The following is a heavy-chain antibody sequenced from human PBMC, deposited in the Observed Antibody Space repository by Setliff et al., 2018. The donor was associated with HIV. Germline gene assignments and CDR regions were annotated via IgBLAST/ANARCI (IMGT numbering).Heavy chain of an antibody. CDR1: SGSISGFY. CDR3: AGDTWFGESEDPFNYYMEV. Sequence: SETLSLTCTVSSGSISGFYWTWIRQPAGKGLEWIGRISASGTTVYNPSLKRRVIMSVDTSKKYFALRLTSVTAADSAVYYCAGDTWFGESEDPFNYYMEVWGKGTTVTVSS. V-gene: IGHV4-4*07. CDR2: ISASGTT. D-gene: IGHD3-10*01. J-gene: IGHJ6*03.